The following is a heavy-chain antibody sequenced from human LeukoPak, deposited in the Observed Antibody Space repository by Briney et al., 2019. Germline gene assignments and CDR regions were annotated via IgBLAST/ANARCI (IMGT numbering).Heavy chain of an antibody. CDR3: TRSYYNHNSGYYYYFDS. V-gene: IGHV4-4*07. D-gene: IGHD3-22*01. CDR2: IYTSGST. CDR1: GDSISNYY. Sequence: SETLSLTCTVSGDSISNYYWSWIRQPAGKGLEWIGRIYTSGSTNYNPSLRSRVTMSVDTSKNQFSLRLSSVTAADTSMYYCTRSYYNHNSGYYYYFDSWGQGTLVTVSS. J-gene: IGHJ4*02.